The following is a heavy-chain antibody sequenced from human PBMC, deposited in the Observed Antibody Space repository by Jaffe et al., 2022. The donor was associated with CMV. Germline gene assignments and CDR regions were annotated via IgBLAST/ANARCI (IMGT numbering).Heavy chain of an antibody. J-gene: IGHJ6*02. V-gene: IGHV3-33*01. CDR3: ARPQGLRIYYYALDV. CDR1: GFTFRSYG. Sequence: QVQLVESGGGVVQPGRSLRLSCAASGFTFRSYGIHWVRQAPGKGLEWVATIWYDGSNKYYADSVKGRFTVSRDNSKNTIYLHMNNLRAEDTAVYYCARPQGLRIYYYALDVWGQGTTVTVSS. CDR2: IWYDGSNK. D-gene: IGHD4-17*01.